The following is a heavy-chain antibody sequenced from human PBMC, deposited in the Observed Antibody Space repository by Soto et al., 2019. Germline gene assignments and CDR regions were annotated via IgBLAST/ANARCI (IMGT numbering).Heavy chain of an antibody. CDR1: GGSISSSNW. CDR3: ARAAVAAGGPFDK. V-gene: IGHV4-4*02. J-gene: IGHJ4*02. Sequence: SETLSLTCAVSGGSISSSNWWSWVRQPPGKGLEWIGEIYHSGSTYYNPSLKSRVTISVDRSKNQFSLKLSSVTAADTAVYYCARAAVAAGGPFDKWGQGALVTVSS. CDR2: IYHSGST. D-gene: IGHD2-15*01.